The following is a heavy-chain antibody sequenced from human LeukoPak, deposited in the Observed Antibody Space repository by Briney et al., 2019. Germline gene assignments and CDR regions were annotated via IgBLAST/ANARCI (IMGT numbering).Heavy chain of an antibody. V-gene: IGHV3-9*01. J-gene: IGHJ4*02. CDR3: AKGRGVLNYYDILTGYQTTGPFDY. Sequence: GGSLRLSCAASGFTFSSYEMNWVRQAPGKGLEWVSGISWNSGSIGYADSVKGRFTISRDNAKNSLYLQMNSLRAEDTALYYCAKGRGVLNYYDILTGYQTTGPFDYWGQGTLVTVSS. CDR1: GFTFSSYE. CDR2: ISWNSGSI. D-gene: IGHD3-9*01.